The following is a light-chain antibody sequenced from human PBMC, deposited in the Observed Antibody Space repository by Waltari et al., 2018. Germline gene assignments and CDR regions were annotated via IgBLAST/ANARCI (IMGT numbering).Light chain of an antibody. V-gene: IGKV1-39*01. J-gene: IGKJ4*01. Sequence: DIQLTQSPSSLSASVGDRVTITCRASQSISSYLNWYQQKPRKAPKLLIYAASSLQSAVPSRFSGSGSGTDFTLTISSLQPEDFATYYCQQSYSTPLTFGGGTKVEIK. CDR1: QSISSY. CDR3: QQSYSTPLT. CDR2: AAS.